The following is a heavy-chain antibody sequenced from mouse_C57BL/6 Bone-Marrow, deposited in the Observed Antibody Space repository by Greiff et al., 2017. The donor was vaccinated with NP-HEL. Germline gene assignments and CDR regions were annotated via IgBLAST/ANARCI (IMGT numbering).Heavy chain of an antibody. CDR3: ARRQKTGTLWYAMDY. D-gene: IGHD4-1*01. V-gene: IGHV5-12*01. CDR1: GFTFSDYY. CDR2: ISNGGGST. J-gene: IGHJ4*01. Sequence: DVMLVESGGGLVQPGGSLKLSCAASGFTFSDYYMYWVRQTPEKRLEWVAYISNGGGSTYYPDTVKGRFTISRDNAKNTLYLQLSRLKSEDTAMYYCARRQKTGTLWYAMDYWGQGTSVTVSS.